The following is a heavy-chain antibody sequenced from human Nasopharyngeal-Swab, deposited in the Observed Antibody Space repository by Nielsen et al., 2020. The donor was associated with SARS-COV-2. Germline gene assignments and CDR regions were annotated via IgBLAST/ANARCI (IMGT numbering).Heavy chain of an antibody. CDR2: ITYHGLTA. J-gene: IGHJ4*02. V-gene: IGHV3-64D*09. CDR3: VKETGTGVPSWFAFDS. D-gene: IGHD6-13*01. Sequence: VRQAPGKGLEFVAAITYHGLTAYYARSVKGRFTISRDNSKNTLYLQMTTLTTEDTALYFCVKETGTGVPSWFAFDSWGQGVRVTVSS.